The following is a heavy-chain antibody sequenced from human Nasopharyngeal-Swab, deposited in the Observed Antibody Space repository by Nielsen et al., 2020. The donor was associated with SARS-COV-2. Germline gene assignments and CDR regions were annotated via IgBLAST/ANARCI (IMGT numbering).Heavy chain of an antibody. Sequence: ASVKVSCKAPGYTFTSYYMHWVRQAPGQGLEWMGIINPSGGSTSYAQKFQGRVTMTRDTSTSTVYMELSSLRSEDTAVYYCASPHNWGDAFDIWGQGTMVTVSS. CDR1: GYTFTSYY. CDR2: INPSGGST. CDR3: ASPHNWGDAFDI. J-gene: IGHJ3*02. V-gene: IGHV1-46*01. D-gene: IGHD7-27*01.